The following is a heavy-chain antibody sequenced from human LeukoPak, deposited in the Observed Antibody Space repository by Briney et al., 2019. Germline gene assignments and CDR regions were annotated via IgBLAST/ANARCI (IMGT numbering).Heavy chain of an antibody. CDR3: ARDTSEEGDDY. CDR1: GFAFSSYS. CDR2: ISSRSSAI. J-gene: IGHJ4*02. Sequence: GGSLRLSCAASGFAFSSYSMNWVRQAPGKGLEWISYISSRSSAIYYADSAKGRFTISRDNAKNSLYLQMNSLRAEDTAVYYCARDTSEEGDDYWGQGTLVTASS. V-gene: IGHV3-48*04. D-gene: IGHD3-16*01.